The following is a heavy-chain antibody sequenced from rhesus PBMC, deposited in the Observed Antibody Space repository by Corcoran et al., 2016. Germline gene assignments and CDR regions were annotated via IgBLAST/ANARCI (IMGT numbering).Heavy chain of an antibody. CDR1: GGSISGYY. D-gene: IGHD6S26*01. CDR3: ARAPRGSSGWSFDY. J-gene: IGHJ4*01. Sequence: QVQLQESGPGVVKPSETLSLTCAVSGGSISGYYLWSWIRQPPGKGLEWIGYIGGSTGTTHYNPSLKGRVTFSKDTSKDQFSLTLSSVTAADAAVYSCARAPRGSSGWSFDYWGQGVLVTVSS. V-gene: IGHV4-165*01. CDR2: IGGSTGTT.